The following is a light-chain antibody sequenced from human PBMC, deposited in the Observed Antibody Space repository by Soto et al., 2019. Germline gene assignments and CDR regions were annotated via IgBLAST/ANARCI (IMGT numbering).Light chain of an antibody. J-gene: IGLJ1*01. CDR3: CSYAGSDTDV. Sequence: QSVLPQPRSVSGSPGPSVTISCTGASSDVGGYNYVSWYQQHPGKAPKLMIYDVSKRPSGVPDRFSGSKSGYTASLTISGLQAEDEADYYCCSYAGSDTDVFGAGTKATV. V-gene: IGLV2-11*01. CDR2: DVS. CDR1: SSDVGGYNY.